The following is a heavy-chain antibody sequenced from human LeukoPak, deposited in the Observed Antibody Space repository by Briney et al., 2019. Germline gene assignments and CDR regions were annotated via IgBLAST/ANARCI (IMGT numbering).Heavy chain of an antibody. CDR1: GYTFTSYG. Sequence: ASVKVSCKASGYTFTSYGISWVRQAPGEGLEWMGGISAYNGKTNFAQKLQGRVTMTTDTSTNTAYMELRSLRSDDTAVYYCARDWGYASGTPDYWGQGTLVTVSS. CDR2: ISAYNGKT. J-gene: IGHJ4*02. D-gene: IGHD3-10*01. CDR3: ARDWGYASGTPDY. V-gene: IGHV1-18*04.